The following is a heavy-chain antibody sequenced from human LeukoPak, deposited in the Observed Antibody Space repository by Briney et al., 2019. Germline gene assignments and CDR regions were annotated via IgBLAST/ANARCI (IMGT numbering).Heavy chain of an antibody. CDR2: IYSGGST. Sequence: PGGSLRLSCAASGFTVSSNYMSWVRQAPGKGLEWVSVIYSGGSTYYADSVKGRFTISRDNSKNTLYLQMNSLRAEDTAVYYCAKDISYCSGGTCYTSRYYGMDVWGQGTTVTVSS. V-gene: IGHV3-53*01. J-gene: IGHJ6*02. D-gene: IGHD2-15*01. CDR3: AKDISYCSGGTCYTSRYYGMDV. CDR1: GFTVSSNY.